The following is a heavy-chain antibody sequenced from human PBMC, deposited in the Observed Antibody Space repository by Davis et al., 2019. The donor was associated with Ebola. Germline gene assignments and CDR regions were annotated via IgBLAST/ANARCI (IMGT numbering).Heavy chain of an antibody. D-gene: IGHD3-22*01. CDR1: GFTFSSYE. CDR3: AREPGLYYYDSSGYYLDY. CDR2: ISSSGSTI. Sequence: SLNPHCAAPGFTFSSYEMNWVRQAPGQRLGWVSYISSSGSTIYYADSVKGRLTISRDNAKNSLYLQMNSLRAEDTAVYYCAREPGLYYYDSSGYYLDYWGQGTLVTVSS. V-gene: IGHV3-48*03. J-gene: IGHJ4*02.